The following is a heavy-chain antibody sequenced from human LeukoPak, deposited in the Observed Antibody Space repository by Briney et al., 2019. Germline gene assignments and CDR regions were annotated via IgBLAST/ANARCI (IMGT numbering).Heavy chain of an antibody. D-gene: IGHD6-25*01. Sequence: ASVKVSCKASGYTFTDYYMHWVRLAPGQGLEWMGWINPNSGGTNSARNFQGRVTMTRDTSISTAYMELSRLRSDDTAVYYCARARLPRAYDAFDIWGQGTMVTVSS. CDR2: INPNSGGT. CDR1: GYTFTDYY. V-gene: IGHV1-2*02. CDR3: ARARLPRAYDAFDI. J-gene: IGHJ3*02.